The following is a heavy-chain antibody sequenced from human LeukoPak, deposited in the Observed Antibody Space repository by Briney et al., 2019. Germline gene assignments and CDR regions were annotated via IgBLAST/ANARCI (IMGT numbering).Heavy chain of an antibody. CDR1: GGTFSSYA. D-gene: IGHD5-18*01. CDR2: MNPNSGNT. V-gene: IGHV1-8*03. J-gene: IGHJ4*02. Sequence: ASVKVSCKASGGTFSSYAISWVRQAPGQGLEWMGWMNPNSGNTGYAQKFQGRVTITRNTSISTAYMELSSLRSEDTAVYYCARDGYSYGRQFDYWGQGTLVTVSS. CDR3: ARDGYSYGRQFDY.